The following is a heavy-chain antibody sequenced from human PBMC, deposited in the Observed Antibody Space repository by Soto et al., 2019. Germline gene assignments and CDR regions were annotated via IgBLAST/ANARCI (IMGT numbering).Heavy chain of an antibody. CDR2: INTYNGNT. J-gene: IGHJ5*02. CDR3: ARGVGSGTYYNQYNWFDP. D-gene: IGHD3-10*01. CDR1: GYTFTNYG. Sequence: QVQLVQSGAEVKKPGASVKVSCKASGYTFTNYGIGWVRQAPGQGLEWMGWINTYNGNTNHAQKLQGRVTMTTDTSTSTPYMELRSLRSDDTAVYYCARGVGSGTYYNQYNWFDPWGQGTLVTVSS. V-gene: IGHV1-18*01.